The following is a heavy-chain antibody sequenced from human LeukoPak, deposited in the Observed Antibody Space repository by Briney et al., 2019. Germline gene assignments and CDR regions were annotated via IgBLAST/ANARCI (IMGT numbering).Heavy chain of an antibody. Sequence: PSETLSLTCTVSGGSISSYYWSWIRQPPGKGLEWIGYIYYSGSTNYNPSLKSRVTISVDTSKNQFSLKLSSVTAADTAVYYCARVSTIAAAGIDYWGQGTLVTVSS. J-gene: IGHJ4*02. D-gene: IGHD6-13*01. CDR2: IYYSGST. V-gene: IGHV4-59*12. CDR1: GGSISSYY. CDR3: ARVSTIAAAGIDY.